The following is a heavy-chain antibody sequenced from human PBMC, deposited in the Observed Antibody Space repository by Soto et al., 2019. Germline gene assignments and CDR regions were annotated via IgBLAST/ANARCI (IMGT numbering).Heavy chain of an antibody. J-gene: IGHJ4*02. D-gene: IGHD3-22*01. V-gene: IGHV1-46*01. Sequence: ASVKVSCKASGYTFTSYYMHWVRQAPGQGLEWMGIINPSGGSTRYAQKFQGRVTMTRDTSTSTVYMELSSLRSEDTAVYYCARGGGLIYDSSGYYLGYWGQGTLVTVSS. CDR3: ARGGGLIYDSSGYYLGY. CDR1: GYTFTSYY. CDR2: INPSGGST.